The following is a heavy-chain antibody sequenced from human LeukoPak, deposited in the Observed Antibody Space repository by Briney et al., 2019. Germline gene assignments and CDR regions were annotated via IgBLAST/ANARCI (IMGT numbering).Heavy chain of an antibody. CDR2: ISSSSSYI. CDR1: EFTFSNYG. D-gene: IGHD3-3*01. CDR3: ARELRFLEWLLYDY. J-gene: IGHJ4*02. Sequence: GGSLRLSCAASEFTFSNYGMHWVRQAPGKGLEWVSSISSSSSYIYYAESLKGRFTISRDNAKNTLYLQMNSLRAEDTAVYYCARELRFLEWLLYDYWGQGTLVTVSS. V-gene: IGHV3-21*01.